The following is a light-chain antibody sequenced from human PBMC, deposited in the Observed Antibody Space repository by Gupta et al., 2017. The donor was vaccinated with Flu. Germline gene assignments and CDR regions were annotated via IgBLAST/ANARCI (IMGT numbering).Light chain of an antibody. V-gene: IGKV3-20*01. CDR3: QHYGGSRAYT. J-gene: IGKJ2*01. CDR2: GAS. CDR1: QTVVASF. Sequence: EIVLPQSPGSLSLSPGEGATLSCRASQTVVASFLAWYQQQPGQAPRLLIYGASTRAPGIPDRFSGSGSGTDFTLTISRREPEDFAVYYCQHYGGSRAYTFGQGTKLEI.